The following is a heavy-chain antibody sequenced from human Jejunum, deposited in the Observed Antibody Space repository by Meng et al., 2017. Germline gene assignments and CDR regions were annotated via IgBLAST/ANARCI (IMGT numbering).Heavy chain of an antibody. J-gene: IGHJ1*01. D-gene: IGHD2/OR15-2a*01. V-gene: IGHV3-15*01. Sequence: GESLRLSCAASGFILSNAWMSWVRQAPGKGLAWIGRIKSTSDGGTIDYAAAVKGRFTISRDDSKNTLYLQMNSLKTEDTAVYYCTTDRLADRISQFQHWGQGTLVTVSS. CDR2: IKSTSDGGTI. CDR1: GFILSNAW. CDR3: TTDRLADRISQFQH.